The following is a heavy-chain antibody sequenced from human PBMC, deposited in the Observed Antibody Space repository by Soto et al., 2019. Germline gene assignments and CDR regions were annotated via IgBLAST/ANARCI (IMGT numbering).Heavy chain of an antibody. Sequence: EVQLVESGGASVQPGGSLRLSCEASGFSFSSFAMNWVRQAPGRGLEWVSYISDDGASIYYADSLKGRFTISRDNAKNSLSLQMNNLRAEDTAVYYCARENSVQAWLHHFDHWGLGTLVTVSS. V-gene: IGHV3-48*03. CDR3: ARENSVQAWLHHFDH. D-gene: IGHD5-18*01. CDR1: GFSFSSFA. CDR2: ISDDGASI. J-gene: IGHJ4*02.